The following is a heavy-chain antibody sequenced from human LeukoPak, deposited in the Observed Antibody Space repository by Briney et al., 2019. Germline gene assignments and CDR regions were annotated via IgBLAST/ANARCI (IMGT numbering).Heavy chain of an antibody. D-gene: IGHD4-23*01. V-gene: IGHV4-59*01. CDR2: IYYSGST. CDR1: GGSISSYY. Sequence: PSETLSLTCTVSGGSISSYYWSWIRQPPGKGLEWIGYIYYSGSTNYNPSLKSRVTISVDTSKNQFSLKLSSVTAADTAVYYCAXVRLTTVGYFDYWGQGTLVTVSS. J-gene: IGHJ4*02. CDR3: AXVRLTTVGYFDY.